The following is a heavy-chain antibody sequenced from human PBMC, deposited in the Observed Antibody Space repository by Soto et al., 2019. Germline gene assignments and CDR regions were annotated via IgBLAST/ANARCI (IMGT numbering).Heavy chain of an antibody. D-gene: IGHD3-10*01. CDR2: IIPIFGTA. Sequence: ASVKVSCKASGGTFSSYAISWVRQAPGQGLEWMGGIIPIFGTANYAQKFQGRVTITADESTSTAYMELSSLRSEDTAVYYCARDGMVRGPGGMDVWGHGTTVTVSS. J-gene: IGHJ6*02. CDR1: GGTFSSYA. CDR3: ARDGMVRGPGGMDV. V-gene: IGHV1-69*13.